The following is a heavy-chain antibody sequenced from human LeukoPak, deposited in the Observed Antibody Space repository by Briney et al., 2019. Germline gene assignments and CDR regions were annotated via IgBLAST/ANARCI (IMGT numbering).Heavy chain of an antibody. CDR1: GGSISSYY. CDR3: ASANYYDSSGYYSH. Sequence: SETLSLTCTVSGGSISSYYWSWIRQPPGKGLGWIGYIYYSGSTNYNPSLKSRVTISVDTSKNQFSLKLSSATAADTAVYYCASANYYDSSGYYSHWGQGTLVTVSS. CDR2: IYYSGST. D-gene: IGHD3-22*01. J-gene: IGHJ4*02. V-gene: IGHV4-59*01.